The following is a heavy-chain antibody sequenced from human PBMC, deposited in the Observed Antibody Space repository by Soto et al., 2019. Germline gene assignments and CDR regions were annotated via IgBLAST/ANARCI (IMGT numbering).Heavy chain of an antibody. CDR3: TSAVIVVVAVKDDAFDI. J-gene: IGHJ3*02. Sequence: PGGSLRLSCTASGFTFGDYAMSWFRQAPGKGLEWVGFIRSKAYGGTTEYAASVKGRFTISRDDSKSIAYLQMNSLKTEDTAVYYCTSAVIVVVAVKDDAFDIWGQGTMVTV. V-gene: IGHV3-49*03. CDR1: GFTFGDYA. D-gene: IGHD2-15*01. CDR2: IRSKAYGGTT.